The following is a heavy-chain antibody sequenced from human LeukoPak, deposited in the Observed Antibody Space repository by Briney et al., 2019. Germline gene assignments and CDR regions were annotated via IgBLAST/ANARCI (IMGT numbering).Heavy chain of an antibody. J-gene: IGHJ4*02. V-gene: IGHV1-46*01. CDR1: GYTFSIYY. CDR2: INPRGGSA. Sequence: ASVKVSCKASGYTFSIYYIHWVRQAPGQGLEWMGIINPRGGSADYAQKFQGRVTMTRDTSTSTVYMELSSLRSEDTAVYYCARVRLGFTGPHFDFWGQGTLVTVSS. D-gene: IGHD2-2*03. CDR3: ARVRLGFTGPHFDF.